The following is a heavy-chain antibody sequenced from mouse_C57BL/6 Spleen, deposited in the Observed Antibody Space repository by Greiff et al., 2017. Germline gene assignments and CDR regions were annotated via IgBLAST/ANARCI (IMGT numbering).Heavy chain of an antibody. J-gene: IGHJ2*01. CDR1: GYSFTGYY. CDR2: INPSTGGT. Sequence: EVQLQQPGPELVKPGASVKISCKASGYSFTGYYMNWVKQSPEKSLEWIGEINPSTGGTTYNEKFKAKATVTVDKSSSTDYMHLNGLTSEDSAVYYCARSTVVARDYFDYWGQGTTLTVSS. V-gene: IGHV1-42*01. D-gene: IGHD1-1*01. CDR3: ARSTVVARDYFDY.